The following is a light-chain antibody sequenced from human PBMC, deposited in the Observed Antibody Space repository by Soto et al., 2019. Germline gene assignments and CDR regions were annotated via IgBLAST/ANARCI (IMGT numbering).Light chain of an antibody. CDR3: QQYYSTLIS. V-gene: IGKV4-1*01. Sequence: DIALTQSPDSLSLSLGERATINCKSSQSVFYNSYNRSYLAWYQVKPGRPPKLLFSWASTRESGVPDQFSGRGSGTDFPLTISSLQAEDGAVYYCQQYYSTLISFGQGTRLEIK. J-gene: IGKJ5*01. CDR2: WAS. CDR1: QSVFYNSYNRSY.